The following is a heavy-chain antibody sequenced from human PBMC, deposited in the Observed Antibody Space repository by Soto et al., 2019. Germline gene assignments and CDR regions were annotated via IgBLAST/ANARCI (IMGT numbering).Heavy chain of an antibody. CDR3: ASVMERDTAMVNLHY. Sequence: GASVKVSCKASGGIFSSYIISWVRQAPGQGLEWMGRIIPILGTANYAQKFQGRVTITADESTSTAYMELSSLRSEDTAVYYCASVMERDTAMVNLHYWGQGTLVTVSS. V-gene: IGHV1-69*08. D-gene: IGHD5-18*01. CDR1: GGIFSSYI. J-gene: IGHJ4*02. CDR2: IIPILGTA.